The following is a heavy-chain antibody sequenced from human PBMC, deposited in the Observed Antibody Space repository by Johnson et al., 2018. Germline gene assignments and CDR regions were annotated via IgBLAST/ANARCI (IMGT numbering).Heavy chain of an antibody. Sequence: VQLVESGGGVVQPGRSLRLSCAASGFTFSSYAMHWVRQAPGKGLEWVAVISYDGSNKYYADSVKGRFTISRDNAKNSLYLQMTSLRAEDTAVYYGARSQAVQHWGQGTLVTVSS. J-gene: IGHJ1*01. CDR3: ARSQAVQH. CDR1: GFTFSSYA. V-gene: IGHV3-30-3*01. CDR2: ISYDGSNK.